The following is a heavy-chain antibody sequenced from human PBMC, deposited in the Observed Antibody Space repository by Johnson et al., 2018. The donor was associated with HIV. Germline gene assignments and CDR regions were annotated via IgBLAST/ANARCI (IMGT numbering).Heavy chain of an antibody. Sequence: VQLVESGGGLVQPGGSLRLSCAASGFTVSSNYMSWVRQAPGKGLEWVGRIKSKTDGGTTDYAAPVKGRFTISRDDSKNTLYLQMNSLKTEDTAVYYCTTADGGGDCYEPDAFDIWGQGTMVTVSS. D-gene: IGHD2-21*02. CDR2: IKSKTDGGTT. J-gene: IGHJ3*02. V-gene: IGHV3-15*01. CDR1: GFTVSSNY. CDR3: TTADGGGDCYEPDAFDI.